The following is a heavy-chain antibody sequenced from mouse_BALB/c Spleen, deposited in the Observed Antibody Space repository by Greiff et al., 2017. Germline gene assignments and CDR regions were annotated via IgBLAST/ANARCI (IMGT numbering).Heavy chain of an antibody. CDR3: ARSGTTVVDY. CDR1: GYSITSDYA. D-gene: IGHD1-1*01. J-gene: IGHJ2*01. V-gene: IGHV3-2*02. CDR2: ISYSGST. Sequence: VQLKQSGPGLVKPSQSLSLTCTVTGYSITSDYAWNWIRQFPGNKLEWMGYISYSGSTSYNPSLKSRISITRDTSKNQFFLQLNSVTTEDTATYYCARSGTTVVDYWGQGTTLTVSS.